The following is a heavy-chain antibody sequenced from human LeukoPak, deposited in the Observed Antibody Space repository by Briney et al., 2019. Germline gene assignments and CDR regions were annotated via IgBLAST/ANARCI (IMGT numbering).Heavy chain of an antibody. V-gene: IGHV5-51*01. CDR3: ARGHDFDF. CDR1: GYNFSLYW. Sequence: GESLKISCKTSGYNFSLYWIAWVRQMAGNGLEWMAIIYPGDSDTRYSPSFKGQVTISVDESISTTYLQWSSLKASDSAIYYCARGHDFDFWGQGTLVTVSS. J-gene: IGHJ4*02. CDR2: IYPGDSDT.